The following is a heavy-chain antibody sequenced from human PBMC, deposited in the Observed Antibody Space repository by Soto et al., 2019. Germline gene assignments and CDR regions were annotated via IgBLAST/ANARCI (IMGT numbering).Heavy chain of an antibody. V-gene: IGHV3-13*01. CDR1: GFTFSSYD. D-gene: IGHD2-15*01. J-gene: IGHJ3*02. CDR2: IGTAGDT. CDR3: PREYCSCGSCYSAAFDI. Sequence: EVQLVESGGGLVQPGGSLRLSCAASGFTFSSYDMHWVRQATGKGLEWVSAIGTAGDTYYPGSVKGRFTISRENAKNSLYLKVNSLSAGDTAGYYWPREYCSCGSCYSAAFDIWGQGTMVTVSS.